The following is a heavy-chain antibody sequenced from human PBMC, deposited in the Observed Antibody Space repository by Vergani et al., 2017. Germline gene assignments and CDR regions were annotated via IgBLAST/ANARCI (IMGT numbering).Heavy chain of an antibody. J-gene: IGHJ6*03. CDR3: ARVNTETNGHLYYYYYMEV. CDR1: GGSFTSYH. CDR2: IDHTGRP. D-gene: IGHD4-11*01. Sequence: QVQLQQWGGGLLKPSETLSLTCVVNGGSFTSYHWTWIRQSPGEGLEWVGDIDHTGRPDYNPSLKSRLTMSVDKSRNQFSRTLNSVTATDTAIYFCARVNTETNGHLYYYYYMEVWGQGTAVTVS. V-gene: IGHV4-34*01.